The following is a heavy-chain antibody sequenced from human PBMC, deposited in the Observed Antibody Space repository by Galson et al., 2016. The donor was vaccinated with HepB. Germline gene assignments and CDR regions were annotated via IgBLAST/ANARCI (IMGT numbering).Heavy chain of an antibody. CDR2: IGTAGDT. CDR1: GFTFSRYD. CDR3: AREGGGTGGYYYYAMDV. Sequence: SLRLSCAASGFTFSRYDMHWVRHVTGTGLEWVSAIGTAGDTYYPGSVKGRFTISRENATNSLYLQMNSLRDEDTAVYYCAREGGGTGGYYYYAMDVWGQGTTFTVS. J-gene: IGHJ6*02. D-gene: IGHD1-14*01. V-gene: IGHV3-13*01.